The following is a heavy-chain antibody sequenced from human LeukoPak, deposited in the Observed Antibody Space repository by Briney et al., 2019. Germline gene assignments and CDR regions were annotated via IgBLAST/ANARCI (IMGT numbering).Heavy chain of an antibody. V-gene: IGHV4-34*01. Sequence: SETLSLTCAVYGGSFSGYYWSWIRQPPGKGLEWIGEINHSGSTNYNPSFKSRVTISVDTSKNQFSLKLSSVTAADTAVYYCARGKGTIRKRYFDYWGQGTLVTVSS. CDR1: GGSFSGYY. J-gene: IGHJ4*02. D-gene: IGHD2-21*01. CDR2: INHSGST. CDR3: ARGKGTIRKRYFDY.